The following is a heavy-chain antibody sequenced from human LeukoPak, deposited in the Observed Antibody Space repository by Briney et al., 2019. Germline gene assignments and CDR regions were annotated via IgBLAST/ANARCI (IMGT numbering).Heavy chain of an antibody. CDR1: GFTFSSYG. V-gene: IGHV3-33*01. Sequence: PGRSLRLSCAASGFTFSSYGMHGVRQAPGKGLEWVAVIWYDGSNKYYADSVKGRFTISRDNSKNTLYLQMNSLRAEDTAVYYCASTTVTTSVYYYYYYGMDVWGQGTTVTVFS. CDR2: IWYDGSNK. D-gene: IGHD4-17*01. J-gene: IGHJ6*02. CDR3: ASTTVTTSVYYYYYYGMDV.